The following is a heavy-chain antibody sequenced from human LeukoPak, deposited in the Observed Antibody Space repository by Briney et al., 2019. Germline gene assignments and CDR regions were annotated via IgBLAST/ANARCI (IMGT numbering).Heavy chain of an antibody. V-gene: IGHV4-59*11. CDR2: VSYTVRT. J-gene: IGHJ3*01. D-gene: IGHD3-22*01. CDR3: ARLLDNDISGDPDTFDV. Sequence: PSETLSLTCTVPGGSLSGHYWNWIRQPPGKRRDWIGYVSYTVRTKYKPSLQSRVTISIDTSKSQFSLKLTSVTSADTAVYSCARLLDNDISGDPDTFDVWGQGTTVIVSS. CDR1: GGSLSGHY.